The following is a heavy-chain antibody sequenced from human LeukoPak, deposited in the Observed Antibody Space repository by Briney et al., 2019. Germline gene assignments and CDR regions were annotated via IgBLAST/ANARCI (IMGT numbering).Heavy chain of an antibody. Sequence: SETLSLTCTVSGYSISSGYYWGWIRQPPGKGLEWIGSIYHSGSTYYNPSLKSRVTILVDTSKNQFSLKLSSVTAADTAVYYCARIRFLEWLSYYYFDYWGQGTLVTVSS. CDR3: ARIRFLEWLSYYYFDY. CDR1: GYSISSGYY. CDR2: IYHSGST. V-gene: IGHV4-38-2*02. J-gene: IGHJ4*02. D-gene: IGHD3-3*01.